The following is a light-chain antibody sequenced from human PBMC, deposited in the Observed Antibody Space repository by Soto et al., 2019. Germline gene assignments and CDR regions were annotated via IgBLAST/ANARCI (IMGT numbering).Light chain of an antibody. CDR3: SSYTSGSSPYV. V-gene: IGLV2-14*03. CDR1: SSDVGYYDF. Sequence: QSALTQPASVSGSPGQSITISCTGTSSDVGYYDFVSWYQQHPGKAPKLIIYEVSNRPSGISTRFSGSKSGNTASLTISGLQAEDEADYSCSSYTSGSSPYVFGTGTKVTVL. CDR2: EVS. J-gene: IGLJ1*01.